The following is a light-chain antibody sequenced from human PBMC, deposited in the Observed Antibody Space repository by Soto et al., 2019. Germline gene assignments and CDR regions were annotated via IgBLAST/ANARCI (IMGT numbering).Light chain of an antibody. J-gene: IGKJ2*01. CDR1: LDIKRN. Sequence: DLQMTQSPSSLSASVGARVTITCQASLDIKRNMNWFQQRPGEAPQLLIYDASKLETGVPSRFSGGGSGTDFTFTITSLQPEDVATYFCQQYDYLPYTFGQGTKLEIK. V-gene: IGKV1-33*01. CDR3: QQYDYLPYT. CDR2: DAS.